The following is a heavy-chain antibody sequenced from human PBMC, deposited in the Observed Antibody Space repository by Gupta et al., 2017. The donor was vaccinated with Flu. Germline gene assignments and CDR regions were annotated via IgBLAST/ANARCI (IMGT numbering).Heavy chain of an antibody. Sequence: QVQLQESGPGLVKPSGTLSLSCTVSGDSIRNSYWWSWVRQPPGKGRDWIGEIYHSGSTYYNTSLKTRVSRSVDESKNEFSLKLSSVTAADTAVYYCARGASVGVETPVRTRPRYYMDVWGKGTTVTVPS. V-gene: IGHV4-4*02. CDR2: IYHSGST. D-gene: IGHD3-3*01. CDR1: GDSIRNSYW. CDR3: ARGASVGVETPVRTRPRYYMDV. J-gene: IGHJ6*03.